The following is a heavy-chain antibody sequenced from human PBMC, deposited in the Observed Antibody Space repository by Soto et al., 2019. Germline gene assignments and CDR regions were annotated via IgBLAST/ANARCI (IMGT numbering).Heavy chain of an antibody. V-gene: IGHV1-46*01. J-gene: IGHJ4*02. CDR3: ARGVTVAGLVDGFDY. Sequence: GASVKVSCKASGYTFTSYYMHWVRQAPGQGLEWMGIINPSGGSTSYAQKFQGRVTMTRDTSTSTVYMELSSLRSEDTAVYYCARGVTVAGLVDGFDYWGQGXLVTVSS. CDR2: INPSGGST. CDR1: GYTFTSYY. D-gene: IGHD6-19*01.